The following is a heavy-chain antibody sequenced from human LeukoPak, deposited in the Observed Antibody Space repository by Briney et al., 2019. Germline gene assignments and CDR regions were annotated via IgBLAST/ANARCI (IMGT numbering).Heavy chain of an antibody. CDR3: ARDRYLAYLDS. CDR2: IYSSGTT. CDR1: GGSITSDY. Sequence: PSETLSLTCTVSGGSITSDYWSWIRQPAGKGLEWIGRIYSSGTTNYSPSLRSRITMSIDTSKNQFSLRLISVAAADSAIYYCARDRYLAYLDSWGRGILVTVSS. V-gene: IGHV4-4*07. J-gene: IGHJ4*02. D-gene: IGHD1-20*01.